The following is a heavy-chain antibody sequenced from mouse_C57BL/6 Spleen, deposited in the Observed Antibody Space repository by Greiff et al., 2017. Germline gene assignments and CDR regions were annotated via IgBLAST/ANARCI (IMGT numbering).Heavy chain of an antibody. CDR2: IDPSDGYT. Sequence: QVQLQQPGAELVMPGASVKLSCKASGYTFTSYCMHWVKQRPGQGLEWIGEIDPSDGYTNYNQKFKGKSTLTVDKSSNTAYMQLSGLTSEDSAGYYCARGLYYSDVWGTGTTVTVSS. CDR3: ARGLYYSDV. J-gene: IGHJ1*03. V-gene: IGHV1-69*01. CDR1: GYTFTSYC. D-gene: IGHD1-1*01.